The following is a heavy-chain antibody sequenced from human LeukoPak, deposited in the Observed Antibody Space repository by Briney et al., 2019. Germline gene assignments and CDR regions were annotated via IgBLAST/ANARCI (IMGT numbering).Heavy chain of an antibody. CDR2: INPGGSSI. D-gene: IGHD6-13*01. V-gene: IGHV3-74*01. J-gene: IGHJ4*02. CDR1: GFTFSSYW. CDR3: ARGSQGGDY. Sequence: GRSLRLSCAASGFTFSSYWMRWVRQVPGKGRVWVARINPGGSSITYADSVKGRFTISRDNAKNTLYLQMNSLRAEDAGVYYCARGSQGGDYCGEGTLVTVSS.